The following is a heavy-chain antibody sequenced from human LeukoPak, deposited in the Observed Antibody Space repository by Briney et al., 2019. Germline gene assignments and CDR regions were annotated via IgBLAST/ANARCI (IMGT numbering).Heavy chain of an antibody. V-gene: IGHV4-34*01. CDR3: ARFGGSYLDAFDI. D-gene: IGHD1-26*01. J-gene: IGHJ3*02. CDR2: INHSGST. Sequence: SETLSLTCAVYGGSFSGYYWSWIRQPPGKGLEWIGEINHSGSTNYNPSLKSRVTISVDTSKNQFSLKLSSVTAADTAVYYCARFGGSYLDAFDIWGPGTMVTVSS. CDR1: GGSFSGYY.